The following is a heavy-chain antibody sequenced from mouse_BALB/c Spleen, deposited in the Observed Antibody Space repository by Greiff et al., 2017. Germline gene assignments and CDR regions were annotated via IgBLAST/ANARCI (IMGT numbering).Heavy chain of an antibody. Sequence: EVQLQQSGTVLARPGASVKMSCKASGYTFTSYWMHWVKQRPGQGLEWIGAIYPGNSDTSYNQKFKGKAKLTAVTSTSTAYMELSSLTNEDSAVYYCTRSTMNTTGAMDYWGQGTSVTVSS. CDR1: GYTFTSYW. CDR2: IYPGNSDT. V-gene: IGHV1-5*01. J-gene: IGHJ4*01. D-gene: IGHD2-4*01. CDR3: TRSTMNTTGAMDY.